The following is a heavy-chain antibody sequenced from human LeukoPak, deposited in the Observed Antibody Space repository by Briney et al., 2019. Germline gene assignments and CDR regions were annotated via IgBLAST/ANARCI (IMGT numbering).Heavy chain of an antibody. V-gene: IGHV3-7*01. Sequence: GGSLRLSCAASGFTFSSYWMGWVRQAPGKGLEWVANIKQDGSEKYYVDSVKGRFTISRDNAKNSLYLQMNSLRAEDTAVYYCARDRGHSSGWSRDYLDYWGQGTLVTVSS. D-gene: IGHD6-19*01. CDR2: IKQDGSEK. CDR3: ARDRGHSSGWSRDYLDY. CDR1: GFTFSSYW. J-gene: IGHJ4*02.